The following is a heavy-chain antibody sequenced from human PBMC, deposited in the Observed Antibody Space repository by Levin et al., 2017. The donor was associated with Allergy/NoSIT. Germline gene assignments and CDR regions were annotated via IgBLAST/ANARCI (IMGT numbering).Heavy chain of an antibody. Sequence: SETLSLTCTVSGGSISSSSYYWGWIRQPPGKGLEWIGSIYYSGSTYYNPSLKSRVTISVDTSKNQFSLKLSSVTAADTAVYYCARKVEMATIDWWGQGTLVTVSS. J-gene: IGHJ4*02. V-gene: IGHV4-39*01. CDR3: ARKVEMATIDW. D-gene: IGHD5-24*01. CDR1: GGSISSSSYY. CDR2: IYYSGST.